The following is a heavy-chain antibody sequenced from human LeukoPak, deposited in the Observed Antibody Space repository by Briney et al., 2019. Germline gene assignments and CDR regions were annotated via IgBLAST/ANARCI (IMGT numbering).Heavy chain of an antibody. CDR1: GYTFMDSF. V-gene: IGHV1-2*02. D-gene: IGHD3-10*01. CDR3: ARDLTGASGDY. CDR2: INPNGGGT. Sequence: ASVKVSCKASGYTFMDSFMHWVRRAPGQRLEWMAWINPNGGGTHYAQKFQGRVTLTLDTSISTAYMELNSLRSDDSAIYYCARDLTGASGDYWGQGTLVTVSS. J-gene: IGHJ4*02.